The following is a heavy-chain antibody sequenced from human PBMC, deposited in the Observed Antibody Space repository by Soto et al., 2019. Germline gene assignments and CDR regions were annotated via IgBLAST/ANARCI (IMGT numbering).Heavy chain of an antibody. CDR2: MYYSGAT. V-gene: IGHV4-39*01. J-gene: IGHJ4*02. Sequence: QLQLQESGPGLVKPSETLSLACTVSGGSISSNSYYWDWIRQPPGKGLEWIGSMYYSGATYHNPSHQRRVTISVDTSKNQFSLHLSSVTAAETAVYYCEIHAAYDSVWGKSDGSDYCGQGTLVPVSS. CDR1: GGSISSNSYY. CDR3: EIHAAYDSVWGKSDGSDY. D-gene: IGHD3-16*01.